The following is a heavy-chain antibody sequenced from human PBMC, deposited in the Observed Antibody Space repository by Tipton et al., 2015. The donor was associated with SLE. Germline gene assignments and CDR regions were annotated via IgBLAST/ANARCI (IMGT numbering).Heavy chain of an antibody. D-gene: IGHD3-22*01. Sequence: QLVQSGAEVKKPGESLKISCKGSGYSFINYWIGWVRQMPGKGLEWMGFIYPGDSNTKYSPSFQGQGTISVDKSISTAYLQWSSLKASDTAMYYCAREGDLVGASGGYYDSSGYYQVWCQGTLVTVSS. CDR2: IYPGDSNT. CDR3: AREGDLVGASGGYYDSSGYYQV. V-gene: IGHV5-51*01. CDR1: GYSFINYW. J-gene: IGHJ4*02.